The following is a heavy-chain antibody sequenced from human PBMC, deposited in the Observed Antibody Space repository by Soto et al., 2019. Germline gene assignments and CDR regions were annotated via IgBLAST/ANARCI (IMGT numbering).Heavy chain of an antibody. CDR3: AREEGIRSFDY. Sequence: GSLRLSCAASGFIFRSYAMSWVRQAPGKGLEWVSGISGNGGSTYYADSVKGRFTISRDNSKNTLFLQMNSLRAEDTAVYYXAREEGIRSFDYWGQGTPVTVSS. CDR1: GFIFRSYA. V-gene: IGHV3-23*01. J-gene: IGHJ4*02. D-gene: IGHD3-10*01. CDR2: ISGNGGST.